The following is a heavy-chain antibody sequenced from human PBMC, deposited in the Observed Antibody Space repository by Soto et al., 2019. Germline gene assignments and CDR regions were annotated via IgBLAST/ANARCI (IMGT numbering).Heavy chain of an antibody. J-gene: IGHJ4*02. V-gene: IGHV3-9*01. Sequence: GGSLRLSCAASGFTFDDYAMHWVRQAPGKGLEWVSGISWNSGSIGYADSVKGRFTISRDNAKNSLYLQMNSLRAEDTALYYCAKAHEEYGSGPYSFDYWGQGTLVTVSS. D-gene: IGHD3-10*01. CDR1: GFTFDDYA. CDR2: ISWNSGSI. CDR3: AKAHEEYGSGPYSFDY.